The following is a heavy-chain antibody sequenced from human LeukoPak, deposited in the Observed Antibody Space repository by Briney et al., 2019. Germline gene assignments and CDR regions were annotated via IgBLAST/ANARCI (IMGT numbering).Heavy chain of an antibody. V-gene: IGHV4-34*01. Sequence: PSETLSLTCAVYGGSFSGYYWSWIRQPPGKGLEWIGEINHSGRTNYNPSLKSRVTISVDTSKNQFSLKLSSVTAADTAVYYCARLWGSGWSRSHMPNDYWGQGTLVTVSS. J-gene: IGHJ4*02. CDR3: ARLWGSGWSRSHMPNDY. D-gene: IGHD6-19*01. CDR2: INHSGRT. CDR1: GGSFSGYY.